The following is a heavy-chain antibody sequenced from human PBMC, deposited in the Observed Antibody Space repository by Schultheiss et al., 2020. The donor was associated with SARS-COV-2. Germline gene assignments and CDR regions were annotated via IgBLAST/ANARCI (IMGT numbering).Heavy chain of an antibody. V-gene: IGHV1-2*04. Sequence: ASVKVSCKASGYTFTGYYMHWVRQAPGQGLEWMGWINPNSGGTNYAQKFQGWVTMTRDTSISTAYMELSRLRSDDTAVYYCARGAEVATIRYYYYAMDVWGQGTSVTVSS. J-gene: IGHJ6*02. CDR3: ARGAEVATIRYYYYAMDV. CDR1: GYTFTGYY. D-gene: IGHD5-12*01. CDR2: INPNSGGT.